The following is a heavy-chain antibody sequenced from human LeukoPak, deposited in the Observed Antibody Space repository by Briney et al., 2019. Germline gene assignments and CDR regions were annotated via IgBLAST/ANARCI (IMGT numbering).Heavy chain of an antibody. CDR2: IIPILGIA. CDR1: GCTFTGYY. J-gene: IGHJ4*02. V-gene: IGHV1-69*04. D-gene: IGHD4-17*01. CDR3: AREGLYGDCDY. Sequence: ASVKVSCKVSGCTFTGYYMHWVRQAPGQGLEWMGRIIPILGIANYAQKFQGRVTITADKSTSTAYMELSSLRSEDTAVYYCAREGLYGDCDYWGQGTLVSVSS.